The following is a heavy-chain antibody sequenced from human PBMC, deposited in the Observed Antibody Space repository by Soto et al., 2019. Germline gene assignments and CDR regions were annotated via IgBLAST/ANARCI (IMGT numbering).Heavy chain of an antibody. V-gene: IGHV4-59*01. Sequence: PSETLSLTCTVSGDTSTSYYWGWIRQAPGKGLEWIGHIHNSGTSTHNTSLNGRVTISIDMSKKQFSLQLTSLTSADTAVYYCARDFYDSVGYTWFDYWSQGTLVTVSS. D-gene: IGHD3-22*01. CDR2: IHNSGTS. J-gene: IGHJ5*01. CDR1: GDTSTSYY. CDR3: ARDFYDSVGYTWFDY.